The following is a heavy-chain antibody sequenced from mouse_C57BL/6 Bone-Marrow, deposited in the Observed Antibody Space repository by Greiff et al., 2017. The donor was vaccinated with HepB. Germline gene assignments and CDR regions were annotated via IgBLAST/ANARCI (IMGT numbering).Heavy chain of an antibody. J-gene: IGHJ4*01. CDR1: GYTFTSYW. D-gene: IGHD2-4*01. V-gene: IGHV1-55*01. CDR2: IYPGSGST. CDR3: ARVRGLRRVMDY. Sequence: VQLQQSGAELVKPGASVKMSCKASGYTFTSYWITWVKQRPGQGLEWIGDIYPGSGSTNYNEKFKSKATLTVDTSSSTAYMQLSSLTSEDSAVYYCARVRGLRRVMDYWGQGTSVTVSS.